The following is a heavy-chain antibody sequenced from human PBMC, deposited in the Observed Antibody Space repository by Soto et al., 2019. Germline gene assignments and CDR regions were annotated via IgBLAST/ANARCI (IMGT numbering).Heavy chain of an antibody. CDR1: GYTFTSYD. V-gene: IGHV1-8*01. CDR3: AREMTTRGMDL. J-gene: IGHJ6*02. CDR2: MNPNSGNT. D-gene: IGHD1-1*01. Sequence: QVQLVQSRAEVKKPGASVKVSCKASGYTFTSYDINWVRQATGQGLEWMGWMNPNSGNTGYAHKFQCRVTVTRNSSITSAYMELSSLRSEDPAVYYWAREMTTRGMDLWGQGTRVTVSS.